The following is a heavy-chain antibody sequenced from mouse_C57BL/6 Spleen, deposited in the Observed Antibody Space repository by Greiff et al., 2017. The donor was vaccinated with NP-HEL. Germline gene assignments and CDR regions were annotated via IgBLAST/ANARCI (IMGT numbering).Heavy chain of an antibody. V-gene: IGHV1-52*01. J-gene: IGHJ1*03. CDR2: IDPSDSET. D-gene: IGHD2-4*01. Sequence: QVQLQQPGAELVRPGSSVKLSCKASGYTFTSCWMHWVKQRPIQGLEWIGNIDPSDSETNYNQKFKDKATLTVDKSSSTAYMQLSSLTSEDSAVYYCASLIYYDYEDHFDVWGTGTTVTVSS. CDR1: GYTFTSCW. CDR3: ASLIYYDYEDHFDV.